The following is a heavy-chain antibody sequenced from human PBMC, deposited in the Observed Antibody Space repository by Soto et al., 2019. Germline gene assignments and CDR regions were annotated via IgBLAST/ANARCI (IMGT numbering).Heavy chain of an antibody. CDR1: GFTFTRYS. Sequence: GGSLRLSCAASGFTFTRYSMNWVRQAPGKGLEWVSSISSTTNYIYYADSMKGRFTVSRDNAKNSVYLEMNSLSAEDTAVYYCARESEDLASNFDYWGQGTLVTVSS. CDR2: ISSTTNYI. V-gene: IGHV3-21*01. J-gene: IGHJ4*02. CDR3: ARESEDLASNFDY.